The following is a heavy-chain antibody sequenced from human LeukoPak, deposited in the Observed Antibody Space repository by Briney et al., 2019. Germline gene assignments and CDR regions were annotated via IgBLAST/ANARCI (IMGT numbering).Heavy chain of an antibody. D-gene: IGHD2-21*02. Sequence: SETLSLTCAVYGGSFSGYYWSWIRQPPGKGLEWIREINHSGSTNYNPSLKSRVTISVDTSKNQFSLKLSSVTAADTAVYYCARLGDPISDYWGQGTLVTVSS. CDR2: INHSGST. CDR3: ARLGDPISDY. J-gene: IGHJ4*02. CDR1: GGSFSGYY. V-gene: IGHV4-34*01.